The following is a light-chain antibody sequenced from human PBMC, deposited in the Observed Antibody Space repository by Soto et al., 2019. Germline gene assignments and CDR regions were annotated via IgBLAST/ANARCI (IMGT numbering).Light chain of an antibody. CDR1: QSISSW. V-gene: IGKV1-5*03. CDR3: QQFGA. Sequence: DIQMTQSPSTLSASVGDRVTITCRASQSISSWLAWYQQKPGKAPKLLIYKASSLESGVQSRFSGSGSGTEFTLTISSLQPDDFATYYCQQFGAFGQGTKVEIK. J-gene: IGKJ1*01. CDR2: KAS.